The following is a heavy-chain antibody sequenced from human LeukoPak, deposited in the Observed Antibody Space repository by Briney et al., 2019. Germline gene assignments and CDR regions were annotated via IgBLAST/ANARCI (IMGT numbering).Heavy chain of an antibody. CDR3: ARDWGHIVVVTAILSSYFDL. CDR2: IIPIFGTA. D-gene: IGHD2-21*02. J-gene: IGHJ2*01. V-gene: IGHV1-69*13. CDR1: GGTFSSYA. Sequence: SVKVSCKASGGTFSSYAISWVRQAPGQGLEWMGGIIPIFGTANYAQKFQGRVTITADESTSTAYMELSSLRSEDTAVYYCARDWGHIVVVTAILSSYFDLWGRGTLVTVSS.